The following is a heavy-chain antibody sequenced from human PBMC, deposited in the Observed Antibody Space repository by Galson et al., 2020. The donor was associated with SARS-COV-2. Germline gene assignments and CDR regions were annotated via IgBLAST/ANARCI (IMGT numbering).Heavy chain of an antibody. CDR1: GGSVSSGGYY. Sequence: ASETLSLTCTVSGGSVSSGGYYWSWIRQPPGKGLEWIGYIYYSGSTNYNPSLKSRVTISVDTSKNQFSLKLSSVTAADTAVYYCARRGGVGATVDYWGQGTLVTVSS. J-gene: IGHJ4*02. V-gene: IGHV4-61*08. CDR3: ARRGGVGATVDY. D-gene: IGHD1-26*01. CDR2: IYYSGST.